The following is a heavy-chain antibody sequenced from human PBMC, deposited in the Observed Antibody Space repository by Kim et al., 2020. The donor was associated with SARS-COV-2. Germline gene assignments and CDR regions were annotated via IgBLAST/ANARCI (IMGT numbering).Heavy chain of an antibody. CDR3: AKDVLPIAAPPGVRHYYG. D-gene: IGHD6-13*01. CDR1: GFTFSSYG. CDR2: ISYDGSNK. J-gene: IGHJ6*01. V-gene: IGHV3-30*18. Sequence: GGSLTLSCAASGFTFSSYGMHWVRQAPGKGLEWVAVISYDGSNKYYADSVKGRFTISRDNSKNTLYLQMHSLRAEDTAVYYCAKDVLPIAAPPGVRHYYG.